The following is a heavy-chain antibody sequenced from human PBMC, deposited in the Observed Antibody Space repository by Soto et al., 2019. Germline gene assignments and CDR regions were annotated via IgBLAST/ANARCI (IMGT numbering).Heavy chain of an antibody. Sequence: SETLSLTCAVYGGSFSGYYWSWIRQPPGKVLEWIGEINHSGSTNYNPSLKSRVTISVDTSKNQFSLKLSSVTAADTAVYYCARRSNCSGGSCYHDAFDIWGQGTMVTVSS. CDR2: INHSGST. D-gene: IGHD2-15*01. CDR1: GGSFSGYY. CDR3: ARRSNCSGGSCYHDAFDI. J-gene: IGHJ3*02. V-gene: IGHV4-34*01.